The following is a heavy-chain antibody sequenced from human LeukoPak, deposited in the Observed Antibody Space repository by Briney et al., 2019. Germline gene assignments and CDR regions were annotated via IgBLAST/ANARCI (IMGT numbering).Heavy chain of an antibody. CDR3: ARSGTYDSSGYFGY. CDR1: GYSISSGYY. V-gene: IGHV4-38-2*02. Sequence: KSSETLSLTCTVSGYSISSGYYWGWIRQPPGKGLEWIGSIYHSGSTYYNPSLKSRVTISVDTSKNQFSLKLSSVTAADTAVYYCARSGTYDSSGYFGYWGQGTLVTVAS. D-gene: IGHD3-22*01. CDR2: IYHSGST. J-gene: IGHJ4*02.